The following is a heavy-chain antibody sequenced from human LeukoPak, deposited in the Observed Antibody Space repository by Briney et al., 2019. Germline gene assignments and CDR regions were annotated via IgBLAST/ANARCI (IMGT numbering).Heavy chain of an antibody. CDR3: AKASWAGYDRSGYYPYYYGMDV. CDR1: GFTFSSYG. D-gene: IGHD3-22*01. J-gene: IGHJ6*02. Sequence: GGSLRLSCAASGFTFSSYGMHWVRQAPGKGLEWVAVISYDGSNKYYADSVKGRFTISRDNSKNTLYLQMDSLRAEDTAVYYCAKASWAGYDRSGYYPYYYGMDVWGQGTTVTVSS. CDR2: ISYDGSNK. V-gene: IGHV3-30*18.